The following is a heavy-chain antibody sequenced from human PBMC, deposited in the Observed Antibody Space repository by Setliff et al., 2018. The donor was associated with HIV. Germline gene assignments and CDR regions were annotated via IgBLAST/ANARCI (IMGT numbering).Heavy chain of an antibody. CDR2: INHSGST. V-gene: IGHV4-34*01. Sequence: SETLSLTCTVSGGSFSGYCWSWIRQPPGKGLEWIGEINHSGSTNYNPSLKSRVTISVDTSKNQFSLKLSSVTAADTAVYYCARLRLLYYYYYMDVWGKGTTVTVSS. CDR3: ARLRLLYYYYYMDV. CDR1: GGSFSGYC. J-gene: IGHJ6*03.